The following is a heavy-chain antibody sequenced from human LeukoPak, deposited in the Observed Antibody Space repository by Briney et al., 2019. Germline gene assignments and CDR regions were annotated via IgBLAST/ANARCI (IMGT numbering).Heavy chain of an antibody. Sequence: SETLSLTCTVSGGSISSSSYYWGWIRQPPGKGLEWIGSIYYSGSTYYNPSLKSRVTISVDTSKNQFSLKLSSVTAADTAVYYCARLPRGKGGNYYYYKDVWGNGTTVTISS. V-gene: IGHV4-39*01. D-gene: IGHD1-26*01. CDR3: ARLPRGKGGNYYYYKDV. CDR2: IYYSGST. J-gene: IGHJ6*03. CDR1: GGSISSSSYY.